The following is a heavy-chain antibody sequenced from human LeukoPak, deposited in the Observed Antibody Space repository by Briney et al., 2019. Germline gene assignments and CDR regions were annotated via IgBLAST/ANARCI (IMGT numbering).Heavy chain of an antibody. CDR3: AKKKTGCGDRFDY. CDR1: GFTFSHYG. D-gene: IGHD2-21*02. V-gene: IGHV3-30*02. J-gene: IGHJ4*02. CDR2: IQYDGNRK. Sequence: GGSLRLSCAASGFTFSHYGMHWVRQAPGKGLEWVAYIQYDGNRKNYADCVKGRVTSSRDNPKSFLYVQMNMLTAEDTAVYFCAKKKTGCGDRFDYWGQGTLVTVSS.